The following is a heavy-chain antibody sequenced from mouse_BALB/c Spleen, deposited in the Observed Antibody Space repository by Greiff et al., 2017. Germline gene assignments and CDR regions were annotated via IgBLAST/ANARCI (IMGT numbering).Heavy chain of an antibody. CDR2: ILPGSGST. CDR3: ARSNSLLRLRKDAMDY. D-gene: IGHD1-2*01. J-gene: IGHJ4*01. CDR1: GYTFRSYW. Sequence: VQLQQSGAELMKPGASVKISCKATGYTFRSYWIEWVKQRPGHGLEWIGEILPGSGSTNYNEKFKGKATFTADTSSNTAYMQLSSLTSEDSAVYYCARSNSLLRLRKDAMDYWGQGTSVTVSS. V-gene: IGHV1-9*01.